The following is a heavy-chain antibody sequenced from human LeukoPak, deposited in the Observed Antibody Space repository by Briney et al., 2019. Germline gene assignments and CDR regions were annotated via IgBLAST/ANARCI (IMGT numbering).Heavy chain of an antibody. J-gene: IGHJ3*01. D-gene: IGHD2-15*01. CDR2: ISSSSSTI. V-gene: IGHV3-48*04. CDR1: GFTFSSYS. Sequence: PGGSLRLSCAASGFTFSSYSMNWVRQAPGKGLEWVSYISSSSSTIYYADSVKGRFIISRDNAKNSLYLQMNSLRAEDTALYFCAKDRGGGSQLGDAFDVWGQGTMVSVSS. CDR3: AKDRGGGSQLGDAFDV.